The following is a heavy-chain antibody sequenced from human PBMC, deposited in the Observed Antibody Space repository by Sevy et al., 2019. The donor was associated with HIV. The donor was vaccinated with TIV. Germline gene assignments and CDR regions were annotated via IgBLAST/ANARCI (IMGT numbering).Heavy chain of an antibody. CDR1: GFTFSSYS. Sequence: LSLTCAASGFTFSSYSMNWVRQAPGKGLEWVSYISSSSSTIYYADSVKGRFTISRDNAKNSLYLQMNSLRAEDTAVYYCAREYRRYFDYWGQGTLVTVSS. V-gene: IGHV3-48*01. CDR2: ISSSSSTI. CDR3: AREYRRYFDY. D-gene: IGHD2-2*01. J-gene: IGHJ4*02.